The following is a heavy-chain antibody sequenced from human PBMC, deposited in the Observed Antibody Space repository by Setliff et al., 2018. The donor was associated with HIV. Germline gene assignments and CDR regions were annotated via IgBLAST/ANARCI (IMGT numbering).Heavy chain of an antibody. V-gene: IGHV4-59*12. CDR3: ARVFPPIRGAPFGTPPGAFDI. CDR2: IYYSGDT. CDR1: GGSIKNYY. J-gene: IGHJ3*02. D-gene: IGHD2-2*02. Sequence: SETLSLTCTVSGGSIKNYYWSWIRQSPEKGLEWIGYIYYSGDTIYNPSLKSRVTMSVDTSKNQFSLILNSVTAADTAVYYCARVFPPIRGAPFGTPPGAFDIWGQGTKVTVSS.